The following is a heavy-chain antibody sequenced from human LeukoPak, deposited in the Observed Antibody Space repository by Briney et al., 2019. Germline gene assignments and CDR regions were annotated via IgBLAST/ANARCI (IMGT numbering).Heavy chain of an antibody. V-gene: IGHV3-66*01. D-gene: IGHD1-14*01. CDR3: AIFPRNNWNY. CDR1: GFTFDDYG. J-gene: IGHJ4*02. CDR2: IYSGGST. Sequence: GGSLRLSCAASGFTFDDYGMSWVRQAPGKGLEWVSVIYSGGSTYYADSVKGRFTISRDNSKNTLFLQMNSLRDEDTAVYYCAIFPRNNWNYWGQGTLVTVSS.